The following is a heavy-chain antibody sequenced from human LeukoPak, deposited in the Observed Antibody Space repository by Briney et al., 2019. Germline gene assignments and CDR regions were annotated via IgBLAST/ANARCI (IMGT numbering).Heavy chain of an antibody. CDR2: IYYSGST. V-gene: IGHV4-59*01. J-gene: IGHJ4*02. D-gene: IGHD3-3*01. CDR1: GGSISSYY. CDR3: ARSSDFWSGYFY. Sequence: SETLSLTCTVSGGSISSYYWSWIRQPPGKGLEWIGYIYYSGSTNYNPSLKSRVTISVDTSKNQFPLKLSSVTAADTAVYYCARSSDFWSGYFYWGQGTLVTVSS.